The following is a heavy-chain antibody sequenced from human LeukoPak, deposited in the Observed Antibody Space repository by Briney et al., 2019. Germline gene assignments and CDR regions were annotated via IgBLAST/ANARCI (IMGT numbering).Heavy chain of an antibody. Sequence: GGSLRLSCAASGFTFSIYGMSWVRQTPGKGLVWVSTISGSGDSTYYADSVKGRFTISRDNSKNTLYLQMNSLRAEDTAVYYCAKRPSYSSSYYYYMDVWGKGTTVTVSS. CDR1: GFTFSIYG. CDR3: AKRPSYSSSYYYYMDV. V-gene: IGHV3-23*01. J-gene: IGHJ6*03. D-gene: IGHD6-13*01. CDR2: ISGSGDST.